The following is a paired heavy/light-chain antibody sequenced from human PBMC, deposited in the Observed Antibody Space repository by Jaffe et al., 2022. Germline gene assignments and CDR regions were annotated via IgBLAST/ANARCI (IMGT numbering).Heavy chain of an antibody. V-gene: IGHV3-30*02. Sequence: QVQLVESGGGVVQPGGSLRLSCAASGFTFSSYGMHWVRQAPGKGLEWVAFIRYDGSNKYYADSVKGRFTISRDNSKNTLYLQMNSLRAEDTAVYYCAKDHYYGSGTSPRNYYYYYYMDVWGKGTTVTVSS. J-gene: IGHJ6*03. CDR2: IRYDGSNK. CDR3: AKDHYYGSGTSPRNYYYYYYMDV. D-gene: IGHD3-10*01. CDR1: GFTFSSYG.
Light chain of an antibody. CDR2: DAS. V-gene: IGKV3-11*01. CDR1: QSVSSY. Sequence: EIVLTQSPATLSLSPGERATLSCRASQSVSSYLAWYQQKPGQAPRLLIYDASNRATGIPARFSGSGSGTDFTLTISSLEPEDFAVYYCQQRSNWPITFGQGTRLEIK. J-gene: IGKJ5*01. CDR3: QQRSNWPIT.